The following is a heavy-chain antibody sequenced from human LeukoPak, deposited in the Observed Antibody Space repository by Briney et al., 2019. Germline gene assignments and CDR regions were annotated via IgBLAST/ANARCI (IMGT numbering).Heavy chain of an antibody. J-gene: IGHJ4*02. CDR3: ARVPSNDILTGFDY. CDR1: GYTFTCYY. V-gene: IGHV1-2*02. D-gene: IGHD3-9*01. CDR2: INPNSGGT. Sequence: ASVKVSCKASGYTFTCYYMHWVRQAPGQGLEWMGWINPNSGGTNYAQKFQGRVTMTRDTSISTAYMELSRLRSDDTAVYHCARVPSNDILTGFDYWGQGTLVTVSS.